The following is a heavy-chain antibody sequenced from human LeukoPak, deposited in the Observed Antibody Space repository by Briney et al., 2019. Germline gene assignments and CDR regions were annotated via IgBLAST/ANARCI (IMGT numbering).Heavy chain of an antibody. CDR3: ARGFWYYDILTGYYTRTSFYYFDY. Sequence: PGGPLRLSCAASGLTFDDYGMSWVRQAPGKGLEWVSGFIWKGGGTGYADSVKGRFTISRDNAKNSLYLQMNSLRAEDTALYYCARGFWYYDILTGYYTRTSFYYFDYWGQGTLVTVSS. CDR1: GLTFDDYG. J-gene: IGHJ4*02. V-gene: IGHV3-20*04. D-gene: IGHD3-9*01. CDR2: FIWKGGGT.